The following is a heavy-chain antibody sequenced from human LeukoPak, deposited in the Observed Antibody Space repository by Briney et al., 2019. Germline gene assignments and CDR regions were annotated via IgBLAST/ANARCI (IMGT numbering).Heavy chain of an antibody. J-gene: IGHJ4*02. V-gene: IGHV3-21*01. CDR2: INSSSSYI. Sequence: GGSLRLSCAASGFTFSSYSMNWVRQAPGKGLEWVSSINSSSSYIYYADSVKGRFTISRDNAKNSLYLQMNSLRAEDTAVYYCARAIAAHTPPDYWGQGTLVTVSS. D-gene: IGHD6-13*01. CDR1: GFTFSSYS. CDR3: ARAIAAHTPPDY.